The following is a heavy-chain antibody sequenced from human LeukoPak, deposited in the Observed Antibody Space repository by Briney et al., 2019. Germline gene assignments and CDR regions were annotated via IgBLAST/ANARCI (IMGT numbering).Heavy chain of an antibody. D-gene: IGHD6-19*01. J-gene: IGHJ6*03. CDR2: ISSSSSYI. V-gene: IGHV3-21*01. CDR3: ARDAQWLVPVGYYFYMAV. Sequence: PGGSLRLSCAGSGFTFSRYSMNWFRQAPGKGLERVSSISSSSSYIFYADSVKGRFTISRDNANNSLYLQMSSLRAEDTAVYYCARDAQWLVPVGYYFYMAVWGKGTTVTVSS. CDR1: GFTFSRYS.